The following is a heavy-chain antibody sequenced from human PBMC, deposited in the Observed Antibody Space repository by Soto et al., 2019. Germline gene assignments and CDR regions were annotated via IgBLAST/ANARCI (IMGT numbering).Heavy chain of an antibody. Sequence: QVQLVQSGAEVKKPGSSVKVSCKASGGTFSSYAISWVRQAPGQGLEWMGGIIPIFGTANYAQKFQGRVTITADESTSTAYMELSSLRSEDTAVYYCASTPGIAVAGTGIWWFDTWGQGTLVTVSS. CDR1: GGTFSSYA. J-gene: IGHJ5*02. CDR3: ASTPGIAVAGTGIWWFDT. D-gene: IGHD6-19*01. V-gene: IGHV1-69*12. CDR2: IIPIFGTA.